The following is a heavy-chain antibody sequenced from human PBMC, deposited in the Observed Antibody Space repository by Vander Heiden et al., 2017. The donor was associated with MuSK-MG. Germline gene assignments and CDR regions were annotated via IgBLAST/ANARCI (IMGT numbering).Heavy chain of an antibody. D-gene: IGHD1-26*01. J-gene: IGHJ3*02. CDR3: AKVSKVGATTDAFDI. Sequence: EVQLLESGGGLVQPGRSLRLSCAASGFTFDDYARHWVRQAPGKGLEWVSCISWNSGSIGYADSVKGRFTISRDNAKNSLYLQMNSLRAEDTALYYCAKVSKVGATTDAFDIWGQGTMVTVSS. CDR2: ISWNSGSI. CDR1: GFTFDDYA. V-gene: IGHV3-9*01.